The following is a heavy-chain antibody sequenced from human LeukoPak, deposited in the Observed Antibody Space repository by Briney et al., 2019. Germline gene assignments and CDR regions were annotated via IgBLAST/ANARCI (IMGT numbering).Heavy chain of an antibody. V-gene: IGHV1-8*03. CDR1: GYTFTSYD. J-gene: IGHJ5*02. D-gene: IGHD6-13*01. CDR2: MNPNSGNT. Sequence: ASVKVSCKASGYTFTSYDINWVRQATGQGLEWMGWMNPNSGNTGYAQKFQGRVTTTRNTSISTAYMELSSLRSEDTAVYYCARGERYSSSWSFNWFDPWGQGTLVTVSS. CDR3: ARGERYSSSWSFNWFDP.